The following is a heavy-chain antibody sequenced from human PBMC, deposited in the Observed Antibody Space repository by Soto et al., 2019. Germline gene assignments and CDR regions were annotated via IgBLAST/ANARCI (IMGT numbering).Heavy chain of an antibody. J-gene: IGHJ4*02. V-gene: IGHV3-64*02. CDR3: ARARCSSGQCYYFAY. CDR2: ISRSGDRT. CDR1: GFTFSSYN. D-gene: IGHD2-15*01. Sequence: EVQLVESGEGLVQPGGSLRLSCAASGFTFSSYNIHWVRQAPGKGLEFVSAISRSGDRTYYADSVKGRFTITRDNSKNAVWIQMGSLRAEDMAVYYCARARCSSGQCYYFAYWGRGALVSVSS.